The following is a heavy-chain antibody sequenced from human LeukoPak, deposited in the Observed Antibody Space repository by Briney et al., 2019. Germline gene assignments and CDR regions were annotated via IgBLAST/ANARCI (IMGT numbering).Heavy chain of an antibody. D-gene: IGHD4-17*01. J-gene: IGHJ4*02. CDR2: IIPIFGTA. Sequence: ASVKVSCKASGGTFSSYAISWVRQAPGQGLEWMGRIIPIFGTANYAQKFQGRVTITTDESTSTAYMELSSLRSEDTAVYYCARGDYGDGLDHWGQGTLVTVSS. CDR3: ARGDYGDGLDH. CDR1: GGTFSSYA. V-gene: IGHV1-69*05.